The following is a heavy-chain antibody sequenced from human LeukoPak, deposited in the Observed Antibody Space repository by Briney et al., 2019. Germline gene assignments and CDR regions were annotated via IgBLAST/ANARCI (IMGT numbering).Heavy chain of an antibody. V-gene: IGHV4-34*01. J-gene: IGHJ4*02. CDR3: ARGPHIVVVPARRPWGGVDY. CDR1: GGSFSGYY. D-gene: IGHD2-2*01. Sequence: SGTLSLTCAVYGGSFSGYYWSWIRQPPGKGLEWIGEINHSGSTNYNPSLKSRVTISVDTSKNQFSLKLSSVTAADTAVYYCARGPHIVVVPARRPWGGVDYWGQGTLVTVSS. CDR2: INHSGST.